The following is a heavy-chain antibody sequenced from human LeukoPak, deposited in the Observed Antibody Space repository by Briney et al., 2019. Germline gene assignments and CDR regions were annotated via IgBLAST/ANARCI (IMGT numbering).Heavy chain of an antibody. V-gene: IGHV1-69*01. J-gene: IGHJ5*02. CDR3: ARGPYDSSGYYFEYNWFDP. CDR1: GGTFSSYA. Sequence: GASVKVSCKASGGTFSSYAISWVRQAPGQGLEWMGGIIPIFGTANYAQKFQGRVTITADESTSTAYMELSSLRSEDTAVYYCARGPYDSSGYYFEYNWFDPWGQGTLVTVSS. CDR2: IIPIFGTA. D-gene: IGHD3-22*01.